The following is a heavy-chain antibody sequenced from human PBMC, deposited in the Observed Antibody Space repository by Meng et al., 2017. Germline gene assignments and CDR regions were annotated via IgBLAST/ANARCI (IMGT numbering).Heavy chain of an antibody. CDR1: VGSFSGYY. V-gene: IGHV4-34*01. CDR2: INHSGST. D-gene: IGHD3-9*01. J-gene: IGHJ4*02. Sequence: WAAGLFTPSEPLALTCAAYVGSFSGYYGSWIRQPTGKGLDWIGEINHSGSTNYNPSLKSRVTISVDTSKNQFSLKLSSVTAADTAVYYCARGRYFDWLSYRYYFDYWGQGTLVTVSS. CDR3: ARGRYFDWLSYRYYFDY.